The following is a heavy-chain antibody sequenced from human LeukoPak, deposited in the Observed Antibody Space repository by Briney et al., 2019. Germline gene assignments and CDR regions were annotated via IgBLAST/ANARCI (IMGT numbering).Heavy chain of an antibody. CDR2: TFYRSEWYN. J-gene: IGHJ4*02. V-gene: IGHV6-1*01. CDR3: ARKLGSSSGWNYFDY. CDR1: GDSVSSNSAA. Sequence: SQTLSLTCAISGDSVSSNSAACNWIRQSPSRGLEWLGRTFYRSEWYNDYAVSVKSRITINPDTSKNQFSLQLNSVTPEDTAVYYCARKLGSSSGWNYFDYWGQGTLVTVSS. D-gene: IGHD6-19*01.